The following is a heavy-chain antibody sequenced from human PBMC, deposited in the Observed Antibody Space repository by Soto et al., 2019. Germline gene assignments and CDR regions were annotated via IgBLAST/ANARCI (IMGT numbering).Heavy chain of an antibody. CDR2: ISGYNGDT. J-gene: IGHJ6*02. V-gene: IGHV1-18*01. Sequence: QGHLVQSGAEVKKPGTSVKVSCKASGYTFTRYGISWVRQAPGQGLEWMGWISGYNGDTNYAQNLQGRVTMTIDTSTSNAYMELRSLTSDGTAVYYCAKNGQPPYYYYGLDVWGQGTTVTVSS. CDR1: GYTFTRYG. D-gene: IGHD2-8*01. CDR3: AKNGQPPYYYYGLDV.